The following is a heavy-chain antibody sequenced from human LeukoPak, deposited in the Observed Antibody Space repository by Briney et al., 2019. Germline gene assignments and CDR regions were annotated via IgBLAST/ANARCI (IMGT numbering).Heavy chain of an antibody. J-gene: IGHJ4*02. CDR1: GGSISSYY. Sequence: KPSETLSLTCTVSGGSISSYYWSWVRQPPGKGMEGVGYIDYSGTTSYNPSLNSGVTISVDTSKNQFSLKLRSVTAADTAVYYCARASSGWYGLFDYWGQGTLVTVSS. CDR2: IDYSGTT. CDR3: ARASSGWYGLFDY. V-gene: IGHV4-59*12. D-gene: IGHD6-19*01.